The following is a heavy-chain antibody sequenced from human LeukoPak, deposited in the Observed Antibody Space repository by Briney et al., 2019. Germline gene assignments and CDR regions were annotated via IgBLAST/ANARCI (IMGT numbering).Heavy chain of an antibody. CDR1: GYTFTGYY. CDR2: INPNSGGT. D-gene: IGHD1-26*01. V-gene: IGHV1-2*02. Sequence: RASVKVSCKASGYTFTGYYMHWVRQAPGQGLEWMGWINPNSGGTNYAQKFQGRVTMTRDTSISTAYMELSRLRSDDTAVYYCAREALSIVGATIDAFDIWGQGTMVTVSS. CDR3: AREALSIVGATIDAFDI. J-gene: IGHJ3*02.